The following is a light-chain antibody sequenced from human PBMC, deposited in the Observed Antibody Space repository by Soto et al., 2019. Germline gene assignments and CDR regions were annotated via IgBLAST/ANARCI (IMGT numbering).Light chain of an antibody. V-gene: IGKV1-5*01. J-gene: IGKJ2*01. CDR3: QQYISYSYT. CDR1: QTISNW. CDR2: DAS. Sequence: DIQMTQSPSTLSASVGDRVTITCRASQTISNWLAWYQQKPGKAPKLLIYDASSLHSGVPSRFSGSGSGTEFTLTISSLHPDYFATFYCQQYISYSYTFGQGTKLEI.